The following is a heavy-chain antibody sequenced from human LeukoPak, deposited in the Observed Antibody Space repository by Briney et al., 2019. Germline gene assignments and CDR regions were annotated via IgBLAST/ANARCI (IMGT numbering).Heavy chain of an antibody. J-gene: IGHJ5*02. CDR3: ARDNSVGDTAWWFDP. CDR1: GGTFTTYK. D-gene: IGHD1-26*01. Sequence: SVKVSCKTSGGTFTTYKITWVRQAPGQGLEWIGGIIPMFGSSTYAQKFQGRVTMTRDMSTSTDYMELISLRSEDTAVYYCARDNSVGDTAWWFDPWGQGTLVTVSS. CDR2: IIPMFGSS. V-gene: IGHV1-69*05.